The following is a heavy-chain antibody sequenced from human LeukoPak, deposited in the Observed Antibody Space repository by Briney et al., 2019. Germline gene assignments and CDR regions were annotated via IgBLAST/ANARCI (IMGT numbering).Heavy chain of an antibody. CDR2: ISGSGGST. V-gene: IGHV3-23*01. CDR1: VFTFSSYA. J-gene: IGHJ6*04. Sequence: GGSLRLSCAASVFTFSSYAMSWVRQAPGKALEWVSAISGSGGSTYYADSVKGRFTISRDNSKNTLYLQMNSLRDEDTAVYYCAKDGALRYFDWLLEDYYYYYGMDVWGKGTTVTVSS. D-gene: IGHD3-9*01. CDR3: AKDGALRYFDWLLEDYYYYYGMDV.